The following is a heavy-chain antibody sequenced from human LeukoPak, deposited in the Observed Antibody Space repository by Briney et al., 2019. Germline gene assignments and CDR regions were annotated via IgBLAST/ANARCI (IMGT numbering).Heavy chain of an antibody. CDR1: GYTFTSYG. CDR2: ISAYNGNT. CDR3: ARASGYSSGWYPSFDY. V-gene: IGHV1-18*01. Sequence: ASVKVSCKSSGYTFTSYGISWVRQAPGQGLEWMGWISAYNGNTNYAQRLQGRVTMTTDTSTSTAYMELRSLRSDDTAVYYCARASGYSSGWYPSFDYWGQGTLVTVSS. J-gene: IGHJ4*02. D-gene: IGHD6-19*01.